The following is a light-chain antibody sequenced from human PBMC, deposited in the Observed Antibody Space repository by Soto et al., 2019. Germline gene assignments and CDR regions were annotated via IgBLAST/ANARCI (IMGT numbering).Light chain of an antibody. CDR3: SSHTSSSTSYV. V-gene: IGLV2-14*01. CDR1: SSDVGGYNY. Sequence: QSALTQPASVSGSPGQSITISCTGTSSDVGGYNYVSWYQQHPGKAPKLMIYDVSNRPSGVSNRFSGSKSANTASLTISGLQAEDEADYYCSSHTSSSTSYVFGTGTQLPVL. CDR2: DVS. J-gene: IGLJ1*01.